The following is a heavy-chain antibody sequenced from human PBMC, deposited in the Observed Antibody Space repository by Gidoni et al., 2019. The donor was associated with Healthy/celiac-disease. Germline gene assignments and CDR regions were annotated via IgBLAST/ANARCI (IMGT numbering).Heavy chain of an antibody. D-gene: IGHD3-9*01. CDR2: INPNSGGT. CDR3: ARESLGDYDILTGPPYFDY. CDR1: GYTFTGYY. V-gene: IGHV1-2*06. Sequence: QVQLVQSGAEVKKPGASVKVSCKASGYTFTGYYMHWVRQAPGQGLEWMGPINPNSGGTNYAQKFQGRVTMTRDTSISTAYMDLSRLRSDDTAVYYCARESLGDYDILTGPPYFDYWGQGTLVTVSS. J-gene: IGHJ4*02.